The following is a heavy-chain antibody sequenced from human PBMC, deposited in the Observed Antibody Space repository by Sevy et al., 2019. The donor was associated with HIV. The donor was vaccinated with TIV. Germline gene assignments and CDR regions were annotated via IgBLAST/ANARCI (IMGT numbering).Heavy chain of an antibody. V-gene: IGHV3-23*01. D-gene: IGHD3-3*01. CDR2: ISGSGGSGDKT. CDR3: AKEDPILEWSYCYFDY. Sequence: GGSLRLSCAASGFTFSNYAMNWVRQAPGKGLEWVSGISGSGGSGDKTNYADSVKGRFTISRDDSKNSLYLQLNSLRAEDTAVYYCAKEDPILEWSYCYFDYWGQGTLVTVSS. J-gene: IGHJ4*02. CDR1: GFTFSNYA.